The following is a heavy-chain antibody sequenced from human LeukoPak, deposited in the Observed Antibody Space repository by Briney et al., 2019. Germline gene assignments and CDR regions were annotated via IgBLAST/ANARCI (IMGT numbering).Heavy chain of an antibody. Sequence: GASVKVSCKASGGTFSSYAISWVRQAPGQGLEWMGRIIPILGIANYAQKFQGRVTITADKSTSTAYMELSSLRSEDTAVYYCAREVVVAATQGGPLRSMDVWGQGTTVTVSS. CDR1: GGTFSSYA. J-gene: IGHJ6*02. CDR3: AREVVVAATQGGPLRSMDV. D-gene: IGHD2-15*01. CDR2: IIPILGIA. V-gene: IGHV1-69*04.